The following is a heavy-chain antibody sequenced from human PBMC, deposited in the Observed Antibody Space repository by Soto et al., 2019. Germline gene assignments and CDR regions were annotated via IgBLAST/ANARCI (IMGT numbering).Heavy chain of an antibody. CDR3: ATPACAATWCSPSHNLDH. CDR2: INPLSGIP. V-gene: IGHV1-69*09. D-gene: IGHD2-2*01. J-gene: IGHJ4*02. CDR1: GGTFVRHV. Sequence: QVQLVQSGAEVKKPESSVKVSCKTSGGTFVRHVISWVRQAPGQGPEWMGKINPLSGIPNYAQKFQDRVTFTADTDSSTAYMELSSLRSADTAVYYCATPACAATWCSPSHNLDHWGQGTLVTLSS.